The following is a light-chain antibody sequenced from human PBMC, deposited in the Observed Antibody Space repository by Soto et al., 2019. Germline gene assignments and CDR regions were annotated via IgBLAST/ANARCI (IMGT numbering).Light chain of an antibody. CDR2: GAS. CDR3: QHRSNWPLT. CDR1: QSVSSN. V-gene: IGKV3-15*01. J-gene: IGKJ4*01. Sequence: IVMTQSPATLSVSPGERATLSCRASQSVSSNLAWYQQKPGQAPRLLIYGASTRATGIPARFSGSGSGTEFTLTISRLEPEDFAVYYCQHRSNWPLTFGGGTKVDI.